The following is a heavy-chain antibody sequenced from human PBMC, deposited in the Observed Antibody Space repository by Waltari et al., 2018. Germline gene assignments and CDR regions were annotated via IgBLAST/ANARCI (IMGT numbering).Heavy chain of an antibody. CDR2: IRNKSHNYAT. Sequence: EVKLVESGGGLFHPGESMTLYCSVAVFSRSDSAINWVRQASGKGLEWLGRIRNKSHNYATAYAEALGDRVTISRDDSDNTAYLQMDSLVIEDTAMYFCTEEPLTGSWGQGTLVTVSS. V-gene: IGHV3-73*01. CDR3: TEEPLTGS. D-gene: IGHD1-20*01. J-gene: IGHJ5*02. CDR1: VFSRSDSA.